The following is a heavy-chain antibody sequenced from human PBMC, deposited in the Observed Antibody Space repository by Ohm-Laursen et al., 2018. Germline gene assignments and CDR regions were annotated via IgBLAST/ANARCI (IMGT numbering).Heavy chain of an antibody. CDR3: ASRYCSGGSCYYFHWFDP. D-gene: IGHD2-15*01. CDR1: GGTFSSYA. CDR2: IIPIFGTA. J-gene: IGHJ5*02. V-gene: IGHV1-69*13. Sequence: ASVKVSCKASGGTFSSYAISWVRQAPGQGLEWMGGIIPIFGTANYAQKFQGRVTITADESTSTAYMELSSLRSEDTAVYYCASRYCSGGSCYYFHWFDPWGQGTLVTVSS.